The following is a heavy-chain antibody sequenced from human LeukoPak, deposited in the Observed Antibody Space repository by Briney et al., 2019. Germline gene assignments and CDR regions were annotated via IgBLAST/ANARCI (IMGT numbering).Heavy chain of an antibody. D-gene: IGHD6-13*01. V-gene: IGHV3-7*01. CDR3: ARGPGITAAGTFTSFFDY. CDR2: IKQDGSER. Sequence: GGSLRLSCATSGFTFSSYWMSWVRQAPGKGLEWVANIKQDGSERYYVDSVKGRFTISRDNAKNSLYLQMNSLRAEDTAVYYCARGPGITAAGTFTSFFDYWGQGTLVTVSS. J-gene: IGHJ4*02. CDR1: GFTFSSYW.